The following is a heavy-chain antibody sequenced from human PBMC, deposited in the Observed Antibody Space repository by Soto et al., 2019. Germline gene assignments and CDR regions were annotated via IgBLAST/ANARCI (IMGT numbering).Heavy chain of an antibody. Sequence: LTLTCTVSGGSISSSDYYWSWIRQHPGKGLEWIGYIYYSGSTYYNPSLKSRVTISADTSKNQFSLKLSSVTAADTAVYYCARGLGRISPGRFQHWGQGTLVTVSS. CDR3: ARGLGRISPGRFQH. CDR2: IYYSGST. CDR1: GGSISSSDYY. D-gene: IGHD7-27*01. J-gene: IGHJ1*01. V-gene: IGHV4-31*03.